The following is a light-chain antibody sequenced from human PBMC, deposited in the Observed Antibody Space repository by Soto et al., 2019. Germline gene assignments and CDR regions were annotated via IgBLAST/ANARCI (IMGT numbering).Light chain of an antibody. CDR1: QSVRNNS. Sequence: EIVLTQSPGTLSLSPGERATLSCRASQSVRNNSLAWYQQQPGQAPRLLIFGTSSRAAGIPDRFSGSGSGTDFTLTINRLDPEDSAVYFCHQYGDGVDTFGQGTKLEIK. J-gene: IGKJ2*01. CDR3: HQYGDGVDT. CDR2: GTS. V-gene: IGKV3-20*01.